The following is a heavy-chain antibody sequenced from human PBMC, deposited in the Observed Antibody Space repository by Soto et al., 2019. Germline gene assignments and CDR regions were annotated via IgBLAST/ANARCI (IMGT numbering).Heavy chain of an antibody. CDR2: ISGSGGST. J-gene: IGHJ6*02. V-gene: IGHV3-23*01. CDR3: AKDLIQSYSGYDPNPLDV. D-gene: IGHD5-12*01. Sequence: GGSLRLSCAASGFTFSSYAMSWVRQAPGKGLEWVSAISGSGGSTYYADSVKGRFTISRDNSKNTLYLQMNSLRAEDTAVYYCAKDLIQSYSGYDPNPLDVWGQGTTVTVSS. CDR1: GFTFSSYA.